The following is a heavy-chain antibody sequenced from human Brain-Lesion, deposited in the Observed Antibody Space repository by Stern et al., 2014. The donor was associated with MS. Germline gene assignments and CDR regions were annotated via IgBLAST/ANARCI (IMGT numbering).Heavy chain of an antibody. V-gene: IGHV1-24*01. J-gene: IGHJ4*02. CDR1: GYTLTELS. D-gene: IGHD1-26*01. CDR3: ATLSPGAGGNYYRHFDY. Sequence: VQLEESGAEVKKPGASVKVSCKVSGYTLTELSMHWVRQAPRKGLEWMGGFDPEDGENIYAQTFQGRVTMTEDTSTDTAYIELSSLRSEDTAVYYCATLSPGAGGNYYRHFDYWGQGTLVTVSS. CDR2: FDPEDGEN.